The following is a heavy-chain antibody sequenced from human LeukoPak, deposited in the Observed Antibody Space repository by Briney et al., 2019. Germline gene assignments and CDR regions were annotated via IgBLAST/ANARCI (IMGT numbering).Heavy chain of an antibody. V-gene: IGHV4-31*03. J-gene: IGHJ4*02. D-gene: IGHD6-6*01. CDR3: AASYSSSSPPDY. CDR1: GGSISSGGYY. Sequence: SQTLSLTCTVSGGSISSGGYYWSRIRQHPGKGLEWIGYIYYSGSTYYNPSLKSRVTISVDTSKNQFSLKLSSVTAADTAVYYCAASYSSSSPPDYWGQGTLVTVSS. CDR2: IYYSGST.